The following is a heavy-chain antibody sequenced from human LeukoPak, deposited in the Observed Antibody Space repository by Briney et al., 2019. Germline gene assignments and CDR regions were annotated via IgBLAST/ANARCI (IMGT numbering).Heavy chain of an antibody. D-gene: IGHD2-15*01. V-gene: IGHV1-2*04. CDR3: ARDLCGGGSCYMFDY. Sequence: GASVKVSCKASGYTFTGYYMHWVRQAPGQGLEWMGWINPNSGGTNYAQKFQGWVTMTRDTSISTAYMELSRLRSDDTAVYYCARDLCGGGSCYMFDYWGQGTLVTVSS. CDR2: INPNSGGT. CDR1: GYTFTGYY. J-gene: IGHJ4*02.